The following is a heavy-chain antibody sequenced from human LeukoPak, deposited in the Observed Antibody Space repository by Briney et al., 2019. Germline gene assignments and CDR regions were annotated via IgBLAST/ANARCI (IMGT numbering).Heavy chain of an antibody. CDR2: ISSSSSYI. V-gene: IGHV3-21*01. CDR3: XSXXGXXDY. Sequence: XXXXSGFTFSSYSMNWVRQAPGKGLEWVSSISSSSSYIYYADSVKGRFTISRDNSKNTLYLQMNSLRAEDTAVYYXXSXXGXXDYWGXGTLVTVSS. J-gene: IGHJ4*01. CDR1: GFTFSSYS.